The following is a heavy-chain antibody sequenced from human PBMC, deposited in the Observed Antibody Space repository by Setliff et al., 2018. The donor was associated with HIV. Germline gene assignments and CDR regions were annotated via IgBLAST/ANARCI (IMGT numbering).Heavy chain of an antibody. CDR1: GYTFTSYG. V-gene: IGHV1-18*01. CDR3: ARAYPWGYVDYYYMGV. Sequence: GASVKVSCKASGYTFTSYGITWVRQAPGQGLGWMGWISGYNGNTDYAQNLQGRVTMTTDTSTSTAYMELRSLRSDDTAVYYCARAYPWGYVDYYYMGVWGKGTTVTVSS. D-gene: IGHD3-16*01. J-gene: IGHJ6*03. CDR2: ISGYNGNT.